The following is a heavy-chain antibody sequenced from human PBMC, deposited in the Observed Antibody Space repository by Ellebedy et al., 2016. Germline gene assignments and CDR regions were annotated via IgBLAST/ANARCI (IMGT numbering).Heavy chain of an antibody. CDR3: ARAEQLDPFHVPVDY. D-gene: IGHD6-13*01. V-gene: IGHV4-34*01. J-gene: IGHJ4*02. Sequence: SETLSLTCAVYGGSFSGYYWNWIRQSPGKGLEWIGEIDHSGSTNYNQSLKSRVTISVDTSKNQFSLNLNSVTAADTAVYYCARAEQLDPFHVPVDYWGQGTLVTVSS. CDR1: GGSFSGYY. CDR2: IDHSGST.